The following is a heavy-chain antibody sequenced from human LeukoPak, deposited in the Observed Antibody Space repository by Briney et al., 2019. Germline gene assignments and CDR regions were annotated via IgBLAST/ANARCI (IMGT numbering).Heavy chain of an antibody. D-gene: IGHD3-22*01. CDR3: AKDLVVVVIPRPYNWFDP. CDR1: GFTFSSHW. V-gene: IGHV3-74*01. CDR2: INSDGRRT. J-gene: IGHJ5*02. Sequence: PGGSLRLSCVASGFTFSSHWMHWVRQAPGKGLVWVSRINSDGRRTSYADSVKGRFTISRDNAKNTLYLQMNSLRAEDTAVYYCAKDLVVVVIPRPYNWFDPWGQGTLVTVSS.